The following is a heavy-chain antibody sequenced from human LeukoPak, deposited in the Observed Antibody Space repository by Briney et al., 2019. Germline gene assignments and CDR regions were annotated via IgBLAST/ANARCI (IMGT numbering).Heavy chain of an antibody. CDR1: GGSFSGYY. D-gene: IGHD6-6*01. V-gene: IGHV4-34*01. J-gene: IGHJ4*02. Sequence: PSETLSLTCAVCGGSFSGYYWSWIRQPPGKGLEWIGEINHSGSTNYNPSLKSRVTISVDTSKNQFSLKLSSVTAADTAVYYCARSRAARLDYWGQGTLVTVSS. CDR2: INHSGST. CDR3: ARSRAARLDY.